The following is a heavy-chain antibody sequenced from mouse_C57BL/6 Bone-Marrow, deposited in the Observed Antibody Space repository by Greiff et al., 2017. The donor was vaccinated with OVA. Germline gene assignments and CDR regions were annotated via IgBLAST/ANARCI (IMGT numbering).Heavy chain of an antibody. CDR3: TTRGITTVAPWFAY. CDR1: GFNIKDDY. CDR2: IDPENGDT. J-gene: IGHJ3*01. V-gene: IGHV14-4*01. Sequence: VQLKESGAELVRPGASVKLSCTASGFNIKDDYMHWVKQRPEQGLEWIGWIDPENGDTEYASKFQGKATITADTSSNTAYLQLSSLTSEDTAVDYCTTRGITTVAPWFAYWGQGTLVTVSA. D-gene: IGHD1-1*01.